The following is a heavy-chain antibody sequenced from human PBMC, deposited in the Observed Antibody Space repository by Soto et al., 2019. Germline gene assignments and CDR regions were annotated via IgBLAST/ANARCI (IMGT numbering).Heavy chain of an antibody. Sequence: GGSLRLSXAASGFPFSSYWMSWVRQAPGKGLEWVVNIKQDGSEKYYVDSVKGRFTISRDNAKNSLYLQMNSLRAEDTAVYYCARVEQYYYYYGMDVWGQGTTVTVS. CDR2: IKQDGSEK. J-gene: IGHJ6*02. V-gene: IGHV3-7*01. CDR1: GFPFSSYW. CDR3: ARVEQYYYYYGMDV.